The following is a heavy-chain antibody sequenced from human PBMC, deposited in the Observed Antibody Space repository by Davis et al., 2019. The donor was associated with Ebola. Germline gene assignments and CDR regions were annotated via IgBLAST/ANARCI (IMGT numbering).Heavy chain of an antibody. Sequence: MPSETLSLTCAVYGGSFSGYYWSWIRQPPGKGLEWIGEINHSGSTNYNPSLKSRVTISVDTSKNQFSLQLNSVTPEDTAVYYCARAFESGYSYGYTPLDYWGQGTLVTVSS. CDR1: GGSFSGYY. CDR3: ARAFESGYSYGYTPLDY. D-gene: IGHD5-18*01. J-gene: IGHJ4*02. CDR2: INHSGST. V-gene: IGHV4-34*01.